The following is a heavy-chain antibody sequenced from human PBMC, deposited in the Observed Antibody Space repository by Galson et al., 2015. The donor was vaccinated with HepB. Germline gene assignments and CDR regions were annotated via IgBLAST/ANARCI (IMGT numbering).Heavy chain of an antibody. CDR3: ARGTSYYYDSSGPRFGY. Sequence: TLSLTCTVSGGSISSGGYYWSWIRQHPGKGLEWIGYIYYSGSTYYNPSLKSRVTISVDTSKNQFSLKLSSVTAADTAVYYCARGTSYYYDSSGPRFGYWGQGTLVTVSS. CDR1: GGSISSGGYY. V-gene: IGHV4-31*03. J-gene: IGHJ4*02. CDR2: IYYSGST. D-gene: IGHD3-22*01.